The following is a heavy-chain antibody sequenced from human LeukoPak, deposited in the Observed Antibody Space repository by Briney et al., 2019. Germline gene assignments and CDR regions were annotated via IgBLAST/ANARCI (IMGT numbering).Heavy chain of an antibody. Sequence: SVKVSCKASGGTFSSYAISWVRQAPGQGLEWMGGIIPIFGTANYAQKFQGRVTITADESTSTAYMELSSLRSEDTAVYYCARDKWPDTAMVLYYYYGMDVWGQGTTVTVSS. D-gene: IGHD5-18*01. V-gene: IGHV1-69*13. CDR3: ARDKWPDTAMVLYYYYGMDV. J-gene: IGHJ6*02. CDR2: IIPIFGTA. CDR1: GGTFSSYA.